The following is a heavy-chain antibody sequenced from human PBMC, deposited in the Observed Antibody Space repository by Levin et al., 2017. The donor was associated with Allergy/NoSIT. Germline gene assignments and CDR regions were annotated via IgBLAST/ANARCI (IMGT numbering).Heavy chain of an antibody. V-gene: IGHV3-30-3*01. Sequence: GGSLRLSCAASGFTFSSYAMHWVRQAPGKGLEWVAVISYDGSNKYYADSVKGRFTISRDNSKNTLYLQMNSLRAEDTAVYYCARALRGIRAYFDYWGQGTLVTVSS. CDR2: ISYDGSNK. J-gene: IGHJ4*02. CDR3: ARALRGIRAYFDY. CDR1: GFTFSSYA. D-gene: IGHD3-16*01.